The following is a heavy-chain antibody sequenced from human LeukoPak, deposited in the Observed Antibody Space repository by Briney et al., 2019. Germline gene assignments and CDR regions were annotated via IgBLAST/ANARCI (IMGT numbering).Heavy chain of an antibody. CDR3: ARRLASCGGDCYSFDY. CDR1: GYSFTTYW. Sequence: GESLRISCKGSGYSFTTYWISWVRQMPGKGLEWMVRIAPSDSYTYYSPSFQGHVTISADKSINTAYLQWTSLRASDTAMYYCARRLASCGGDCYSFDYWGQGTLVTVSS. V-gene: IGHV5-10-1*01. CDR2: IAPSDSYT. D-gene: IGHD2-21*02. J-gene: IGHJ4*02.